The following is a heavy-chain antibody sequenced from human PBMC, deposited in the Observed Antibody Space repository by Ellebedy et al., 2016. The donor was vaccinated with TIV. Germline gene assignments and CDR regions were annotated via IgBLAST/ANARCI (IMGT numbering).Heavy chain of an antibody. CDR2: ITPLSGTT. CDR3: ASKCSGSLGDFHH. J-gene: IGHJ1*01. V-gene: IGHV1-69*13. CDR1: GGTFRNYA. D-gene: IGHD1-26*01. Sequence: ASVKVSXXASGGTFRNYAFIWVRQAPGQGLEWMGGITPLSGTTNYAQRFQGRVTITADQSTSTAYMELRSLRFDDTAVYYCASKCSGSLGDFHHWGQGTLVSVSS.